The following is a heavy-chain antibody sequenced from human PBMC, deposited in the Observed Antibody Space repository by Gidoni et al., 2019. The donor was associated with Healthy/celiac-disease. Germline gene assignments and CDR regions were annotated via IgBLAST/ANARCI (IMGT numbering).Heavy chain of an antibody. Sequence: QLQLQESCPGLVKPSETLSLTYTVSGGSSSSSSYYWGWIRPPTGKGLEWIGSIYYSGSTYYNPSLKIRVTISVDTSKNQFSLKLSSVTAADTVVYYCARTYYYDSSGYYSPAFDYWGQGTLVTVSS. CDR1: GGSSSSSSYY. CDR3: ARTYYYDSSGYYSPAFDY. CDR2: IYYSGST. J-gene: IGHJ4*02. V-gene: IGHV4-39*01. D-gene: IGHD3-22*01.